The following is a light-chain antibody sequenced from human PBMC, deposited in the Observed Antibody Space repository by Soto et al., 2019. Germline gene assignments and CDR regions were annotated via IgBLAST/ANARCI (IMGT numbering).Light chain of an antibody. CDR2: EVV. J-gene: IGLJ1*01. CDR1: KNDVGVYDF. CDR3: KSYAGSNTYV. V-gene: IGLV2-8*01. Sequence: QSVLTQPPSASGSPGQSVTISCTGTKNDVGVYDFVSWYQHHPGKAPRLIIYEVVKRPSGVTDRFPGSQPGNTASLTVSGRLAAYETDNCCKSYAGSNTYVFGRGTKVTVL.